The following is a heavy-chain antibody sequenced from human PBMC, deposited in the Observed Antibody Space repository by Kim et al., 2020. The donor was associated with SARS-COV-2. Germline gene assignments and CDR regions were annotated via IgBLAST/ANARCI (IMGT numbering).Heavy chain of an antibody. V-gene: IGHV4-39*01. CDR3: ARLPHDSSGYVDS. CDR2: VYHSGST. Sequence: SETLSLTCTVSGGSICSSFNYWGWIRQPPGKGLEWIGSVYHSGSTYDSPSLKSRVTVSVDTSKNEFYLKVTSVTAADTAVYFCARLPHDSSGYVDSWGPGILVTVSS. CDR1: GGSICSSFNY. D-gene: IGHD3-22*01. J-gene: IGHJ4*02.